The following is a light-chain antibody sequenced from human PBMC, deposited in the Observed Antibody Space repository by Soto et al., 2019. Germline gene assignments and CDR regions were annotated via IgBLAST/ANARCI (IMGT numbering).Light chain of an antibody. CDR1: SRDIGGYNF. J-gene: IGLJ1*01. Sequence: QSALAQPASVSGTPGQSITISCTGTSRDIGGYNFVSWYQQHPGKAPKLMIYGVSNRPSGVSDRFSGSKSGNTASLTISGLQAEDEADYYCSSYTSTSVYVFGIGTKVTLL. CDR3: SSYTSTSVYV. V-gene: IGLV2-14*01. CDR2: GVS.